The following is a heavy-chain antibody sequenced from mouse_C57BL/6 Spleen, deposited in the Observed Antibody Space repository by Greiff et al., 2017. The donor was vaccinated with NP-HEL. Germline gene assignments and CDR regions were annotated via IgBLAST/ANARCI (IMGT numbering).Heavy chain of an antibody. CDR3: ARGIYYVYDGGYYFDY. D-gene: IGHD2-2*01. CDR2: INPSSGYT. V-gene: IGHV1-7*01. Sequence: QVQLQQSGAELAKPGASVKLSCKASGYTFTSYWMHWVKQRPGQGLEWIGYINPSSGYTKYNQKFKDKATLTADKSSSTADMQLSSLTYEDSAVYYCARGIYYVYDGGYYFDYWGQGTTLTVSS. CDR1: GYTFTSYW. J-gene: IGHJ2*01.